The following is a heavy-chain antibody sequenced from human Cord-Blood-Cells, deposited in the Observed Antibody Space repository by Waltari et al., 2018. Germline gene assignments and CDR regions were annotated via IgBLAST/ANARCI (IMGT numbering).Heavy chain of an antibody. Sequence: QITLKESGPTLVKPTQTLTLTCTFSGFSLSTSGVGVGWIRQPPGKALEWLALIYWDDDKPYXXXXXXXXXXXXXXXXXXVVLTMTNMDPVDTATYYCAHRHRYSSSSFDYWGQGTLVTVSS. CDR3: AHRHRYSSSSFDY. CDR2: IYWDDDK. V-gene: IGHV2-5*02. J-gene: IGHJ4*02. D-gene: IGHD6-6*01. CDR1: GFSLSTSGVG.